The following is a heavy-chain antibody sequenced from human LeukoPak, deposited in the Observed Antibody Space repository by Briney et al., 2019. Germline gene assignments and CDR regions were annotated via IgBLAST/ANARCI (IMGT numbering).Heavy chain of an antibody. D-gene: IGHD1-26*01. CDR1: GFTFSSYG. V-gene: IGHV3-30*03. CDR3: LRGATFIVGATTSPVAFDI. Sequence: GRSPRLSCAASGFTFSSYGTHWVRQAPGKGLEWVTVISYDGSNKYYADSVKGRFTISRDNSKNTLYLQMNSLRAEDTAVYYCLRGATFIVGATTSPVAFDIWGQGTMVTVSS. J-gene: IGHJ3*02. CDR2: ISYDGSNK.